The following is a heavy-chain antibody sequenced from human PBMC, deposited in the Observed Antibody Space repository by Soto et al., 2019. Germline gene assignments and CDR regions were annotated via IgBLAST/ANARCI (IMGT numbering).Heavy chain of an antibody. J-gene: IGHJ3*02. Sequence: ASVKVSCKASGYTFTGYYIHWVRQAPGQGLEWMGWINPNSGGTNYAQKFQGWVTMTRDTSISTAYMELSRLRSDDTAVYYCARDTGGGYYDILTCYYTPDDAFDIWGQGTMVTVSS. CDR3: ARDTGGGYYDILTCYYTPDDAFDI. CDR1: GYTFTGYY. V-gene: IGHV1-2*04. D-gene: IGHD3-9*01. CDR2: INPNSGGT.